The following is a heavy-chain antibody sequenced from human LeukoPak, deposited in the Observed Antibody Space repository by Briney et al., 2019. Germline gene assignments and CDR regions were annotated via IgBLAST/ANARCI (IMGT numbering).Heavy chain of an antibody. CDR2: INHSGST. Sequence: PSETLSLTCAVYGGSFSGYYWSWIRQPPGKGLEWIGEINHSGSTNYNPSLKSRVTISVDTSKNQFSLKLSSVTAADTAVYYCARAAHSYGVAYWGQGTLVTVSS. CDR1: GGSFSGYY. J-gene: IGHJ4*02. D-gene: IGHD5-18*01. V-gene: IGHV4-34*01. CDR3: ARAAHSYGVAY.